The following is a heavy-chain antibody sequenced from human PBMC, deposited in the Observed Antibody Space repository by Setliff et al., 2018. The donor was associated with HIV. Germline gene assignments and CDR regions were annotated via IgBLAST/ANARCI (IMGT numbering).Heavy chain of an antibody. CDR2: SYHTGSK. Sequence: SETLSLTCAVYGYPIDSGFYWGWIRQTPGKGLEWIASSYHTGSKYYNPSLKRRVTISVDTSKNQFSLKLTSVTAADTAVYYCARESGDYYDSSGYYLGWFDPWGQGTQVTVS. J-gene: IGHJ5*02. CDR1: GYPIDSGFY. V-gene: IGHV4-38-2*02. D-gene: IGHD3-22*01. CDR3: ARESGDYYDSSGYYLGWFDP.